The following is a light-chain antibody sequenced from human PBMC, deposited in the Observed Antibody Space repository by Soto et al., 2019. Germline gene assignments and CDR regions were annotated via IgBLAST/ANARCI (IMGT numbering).Light chain of an antibody. CDR2: LEGGESY. CDR1: SGHSSYI. J-gene: IGLJ2*01. V-gene: IGLV4-60*03. Sequence: VLTQSSSASASLGSSVKLTCTLSSGHSSYIIAWHQQQPGKAPRYLMKLEGGESYTKGSGVPDRFSGSTSGADRYVTISNVQPEDERDYHCETWDSYPVICGGATKVTVL. CDR3: ETWDSYPVI.